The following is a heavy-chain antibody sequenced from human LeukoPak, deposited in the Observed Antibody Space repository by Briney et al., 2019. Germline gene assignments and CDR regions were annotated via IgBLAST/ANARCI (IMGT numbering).Heavy chain of an antibody. J-gene: IGHJ3*02. CDR3: ARDWRYCSSTSCQTHDAFDI. CDR1: GGSISSGSYY. D-gene: IGHD2-2*01. Sequence: PSETLSLTCTVSGGSISSGSYYWRWIRQPAGKGLEWIGRIYTSGSTNYNPSLKSRVTISVDTSKNQFSLKLSSVTAADTAVYYCARDWRYCSSTSCQTHDAFDIWGQGTMVTVSS. CDR2: IYTSGST. V-gene: IGHV4-61*02.